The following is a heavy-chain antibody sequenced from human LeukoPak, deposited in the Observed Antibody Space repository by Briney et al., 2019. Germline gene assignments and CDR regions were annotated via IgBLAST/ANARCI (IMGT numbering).Heavy chain of an antibody. J-gene: IGHJ4*02. D-gene: IGHD3-22*01. CDR1: AGSTSNYY. Sequence: PSETLSLTCTVSAGSTSNYYWSWIRQPPGKGLEWVGHIYYSGSTSYNPSFKSRVTISVDTSKNQFSLNLSSVTAADTAVYYCARGRIYYDSTGYAHWGQGTLVTVSS. V-gene: IGHV4-59*01. CDR2: IYYSGST. CDR3: ARGRIYYDSTGYAH.